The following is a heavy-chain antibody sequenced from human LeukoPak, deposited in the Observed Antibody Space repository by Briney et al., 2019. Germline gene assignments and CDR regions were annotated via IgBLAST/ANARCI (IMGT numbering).Heavy chain of an antibody. CDR2: IYYSGST. CDR1: GGSISSYY. V-gene: IGHV4-59*01. Sequence: SETLSLTCTVSGGSISSYYWSWIRQPPGKGLEWIGYIYYSGSTNYNPSLKSRVTISVDTSKNQFSLKLSSVTAADTAVYYCARDPLPGYYDSSGYPNYFDYWGQGTLVTVSS. D-gene: IGHD3-22*01. J-gene: IGHJ4*02. CDR3: ARDPLPGYYDSSGYPNYFDY.